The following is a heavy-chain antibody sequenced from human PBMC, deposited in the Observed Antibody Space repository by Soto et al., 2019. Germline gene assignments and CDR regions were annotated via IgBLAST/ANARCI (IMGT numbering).Heavy chain of an antibody. CDR2: IYWDDDK. V-gene: IGHV2-5*02. CDR1: GFSLTTNDVS. Sequence: SCPTLVNPTQTLTLTCTFSGFSLTTNDVSVGWIRQPPGKALEWLALIYWDDDKRYSPSLKSRLTITKDTSKNQVVLRMTNMDPVDTXTYYCAHSRYSRSSFDYWGQGTLVTVSS. J-gene: IGHJ4*02. D-gene: IGHD6-6*01. CDR3: AHSRYSRSSFDY.